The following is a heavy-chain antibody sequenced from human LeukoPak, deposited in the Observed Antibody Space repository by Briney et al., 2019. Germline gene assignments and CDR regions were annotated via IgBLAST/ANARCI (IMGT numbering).Heavy chain of an antibody. CDR2: ISYDGSNK. Sequence: GGSLRLSCAASGSTFSSYAMHWVRQAPGKGLEWVAVISYDGSNKYYADSVKGRFTISRDNSKNTLYLQMNSLRAEDTAVYYCAREVVAATPEYYYYGMDVWGQGTTVTVSS. CDR1: GSTFSSYA. J-gene: IGHJ6*02. D-gene: IGHD2-15*01. V-gene: IGHV3-30-3*01. CDR3: AREVVAATPEYYYYGMDV.